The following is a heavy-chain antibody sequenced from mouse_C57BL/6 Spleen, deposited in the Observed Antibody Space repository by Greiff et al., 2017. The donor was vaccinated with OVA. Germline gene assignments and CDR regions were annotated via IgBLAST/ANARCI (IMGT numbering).Heavy chain of an antibody. D-gene: IGHD1-1*01. CDR3: ARERGHDYGSSSYYAMDY. J-gene: IGHJ4*01. CDR1: GYTFTSYW. V-gene: IGHV1-64*01. Sequence: QVQLQQPGAELVKPGASVKLSCKASGYTFTSYWMHWVKQRPGQGLEWIGMIHPNSGSTNYNEKFKSKATLTVDKSSSTAYMQLSSLTSEDSAVYYCARERGHDYGSSSYYAMDYWGQGTSVTVSS. CDR2: IHPNSGST.